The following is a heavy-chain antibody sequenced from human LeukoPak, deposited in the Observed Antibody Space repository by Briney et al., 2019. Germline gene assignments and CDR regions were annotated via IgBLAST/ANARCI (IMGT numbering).Heavy chain of an antibody. CDR3: ARDPCGGGCYAFDI. CDR1: GFTFSSYG. D-gene: IGHD2-21*02. V-gene: IGHV3-33*01. Sequence: GGSLRLSCAASGFTFSSYGMHWVRQAPGKGLEWVAVIWYDGSNKYYADSVKGRFTISRDNSKNTLYLQMNSLRAEDTAVCYCARDPCGGGCYAFDIWGQGTMVTVSS. J-gene: IGHJ3*02. CDR2: IWYDGSNK.